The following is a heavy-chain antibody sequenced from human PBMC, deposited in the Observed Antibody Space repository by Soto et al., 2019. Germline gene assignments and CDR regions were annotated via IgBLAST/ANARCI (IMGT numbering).Heavy chain of an antibody. CDR2: IYNSGNT. J-gene: IGHJ4*02. Sequence: QVQLQESGPGLVEPSQTLSLTCTVSGDSISNGYYTWRWIRQPPGKDLEWIGHIYNSGNTYRNPSLKMRVTISADTSKNQSSLKRSAVPAADTSVYYCARGPSGDKVDYWGQGTLVTVSS. CDR3: ARGPSGDKVDY. V-gene: IGHV4-30-4*01. D-gene: IGHD3-10*01. CDR1: GDSISNGYYT.